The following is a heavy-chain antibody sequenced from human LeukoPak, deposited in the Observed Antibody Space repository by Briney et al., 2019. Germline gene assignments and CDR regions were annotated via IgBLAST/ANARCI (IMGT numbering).Heavy chain of an antibody. Sequence: PGGSLRLSCAASGFTFSSYSLNWVRQAPGKGLEWVAVISHDGSNKYYADSVKGRFTISRDNSKNTLYLQMNSLRAEDTAVYYCAKDTGGDGFDYWGQGTLVTVSS. CDR2: ISHDGSNK. D-gene: IGHD4-17*01. V-gene: IGHV3-30*18. CDR3: AKDTGGDGFDY. J-gene: IGHJ4*02. CDR1: GFTFSSYS.